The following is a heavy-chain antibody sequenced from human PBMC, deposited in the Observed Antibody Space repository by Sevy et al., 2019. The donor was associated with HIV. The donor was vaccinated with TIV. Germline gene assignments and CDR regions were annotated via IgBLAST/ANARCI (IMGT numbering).Heavy chain of an antibody. CDR2: IYYSGST. D-gene: IGHD4-17*01. CDR3: ARQEGDYGDLTLDY. V-gene: IGHV4-39*01. J-gene: IGHJ4*02. Sequence: SETLSLTCTVSGGSISSSSYYWGWIRQPPGKGLEWIGSIYYSGSTYYNPSLKSRVTISVDTSKNQFSLKLSSVTAADTAVYYCARQEGDYGDLTLDYWGQGTLVTVSS. CDR1: GGSISSSSYY.